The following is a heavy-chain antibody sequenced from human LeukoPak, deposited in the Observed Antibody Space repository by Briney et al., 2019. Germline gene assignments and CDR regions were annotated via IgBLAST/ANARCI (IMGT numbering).Heavy chain of an antibody. CDR1: GFTFSSYG. CDR3: AKDVYGSGSYYTHVWGN. D-gene: IGHD3-10*01. Sequence: GGTLRLSCAASGFTFSSYGMSWVRQAPGKGLEWVSAITGSSGSTYYADSVKGRFTISRDSSKNTLYLQMNSLRAEDTAVYYCAKDVYGSGSYYTHVWGNWRQGTLVTVSS. V-gene: IGHV3-23*01. CDR2: ITGSSGST. J-gene: IGHJ4*02.